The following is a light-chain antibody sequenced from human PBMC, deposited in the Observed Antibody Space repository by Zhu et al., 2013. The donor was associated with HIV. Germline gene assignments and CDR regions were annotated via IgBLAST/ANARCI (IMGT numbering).Light chain of an antibody. Sequence: EIVLTQSPATLSLSPGERATLSCRASQSVSSYLAWYQQKPGQAPRLLIHDTSERATGIPARFSGSGSGTDFTLTISRLEPEDFAVYYCQLYGSSPLTFGGGTTVDIK. J-gene: IGKJ4*01. CDR1: QSVSSY. CDR2: DTS. CDR3: QLYGSSPLT. V-gene: IGKV3-11*01.